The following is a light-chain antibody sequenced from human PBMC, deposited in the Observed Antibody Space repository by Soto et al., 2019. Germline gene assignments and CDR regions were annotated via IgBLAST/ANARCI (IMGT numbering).Light chain of an antibody. CDR3: QQYNTYSKWT. V-gene: IGKV1-5*03. J-gene: IGKJ1*01. CDR1: QSISTW. Sequence: IHMAHSPPTQAASVCDRLTFTCRARQSISTWLAWYQQKPGKAPKLLIYKASSLESGVPSRFSGSGSGTEFTLTISSLQPDDFATYYCQQYNTYSKWTFGQGTKVDI. CDR2: KAS.